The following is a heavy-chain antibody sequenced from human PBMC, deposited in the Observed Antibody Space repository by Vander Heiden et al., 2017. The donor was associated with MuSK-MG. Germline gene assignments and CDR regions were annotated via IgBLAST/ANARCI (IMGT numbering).Heavy chain of an antibody. CDR3: ARGRESGTTDAKDAFHI. CDR1: GGTFSSYA. CDR2: IIPIFGTA. D-gene: IGHD1-1*01. J-gene: IGHJ3*02. Sequence: KKPGSSVKVSCKASGGTFSSYAISWVRQAPGQGLEWMGGIIPIFGTANYAQKFQGRVTITADESTSTAFREQSSLRTEHTAVYDCARGRESGTTDAKDAFHIWGRGTLGTVSS. V-gene: IGHV1-69*01.